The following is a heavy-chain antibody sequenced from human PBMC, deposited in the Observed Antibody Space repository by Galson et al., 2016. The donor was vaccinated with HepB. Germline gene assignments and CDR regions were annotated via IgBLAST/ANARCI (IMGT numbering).Heavy chain of an antibody. CDR3: ARGLGGYFDY. CDR1: GGSMSSSY. CDR2: IYYSGSP. Sequence: SETLSLTCTVSGGSMSSSYWSWIRQPPGKGLEWIGYIYYSGSPKYNPSLKSRVTISVDRSKNQFSLKLSSVTAADTAVYYCARGLGGYFDYWGQGTLVTVSS. V-gene: IGHV4-59*01. J-gene: IGHJ4*02.